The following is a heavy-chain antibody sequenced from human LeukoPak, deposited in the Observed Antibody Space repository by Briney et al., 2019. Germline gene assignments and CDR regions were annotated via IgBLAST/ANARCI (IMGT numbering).Heavy chain of an antibody. J-gene: IGHJ5*02. CDR3: ARASYYYGSGSYYNARNWFDP. D-gene: IGHD3-10*01. V-gene: IGHV4-59*12. CDR1: GGSISSYY. Sequence: SETLSLTCTVSGGSISSYYWSWIRQPPGKGLEWIGYIYYSGSTNYNPSLKSRVTISVDTSKNQFSLKLSSVTAADTAVYYCARASYYYGSGSYYNARNWFDPWGQGTLVTVSS. CDR2: IYYSGST.